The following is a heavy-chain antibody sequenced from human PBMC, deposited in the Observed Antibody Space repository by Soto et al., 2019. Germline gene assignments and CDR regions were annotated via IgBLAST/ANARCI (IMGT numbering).Heavy chain of an antibody. CDR3: ARGGYKDCYNGVCYCFYNHHLDV. CDR1: GYSFTDYH. V-gene: IGHV1-2*04. CDR2: INPKSGGT. J-gene: IGHJ6*02. D-gene: IGHD2-8*01. Sequence: ASVKVSCKASGYSFTDYHIHWVRQAPGQGLEWLGRINPKSGGTSTAQKFQGWVTMTTDTSISTASMELTRLTSDDTAIYYCARGGYKDCYNGVCYCFYNHHLDVWAPGTTVTVSS.